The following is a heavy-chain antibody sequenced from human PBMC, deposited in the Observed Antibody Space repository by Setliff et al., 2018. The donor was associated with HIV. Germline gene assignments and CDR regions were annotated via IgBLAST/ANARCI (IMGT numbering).Heavy chain of an antibody. CDR2: ISAYNGNT. V-gene: IGHV1-18*01. CDR1: GYTFTSYG. J-gene: IGHJ5*02. D-gene: IGHD2-2*01. CDR3: ARAQYQLLEPPTYNWFDP. Sequence: ASVKVSCKASGYTFTSYGISWVRQAPGQGLEWMGWISAYNGNTNYAQKLQGRVTMTTDTSTSTAYMELRSLRSDDTAVYYCARAQYQLLEPPTYNWFDPWGQGTLVTVSS.